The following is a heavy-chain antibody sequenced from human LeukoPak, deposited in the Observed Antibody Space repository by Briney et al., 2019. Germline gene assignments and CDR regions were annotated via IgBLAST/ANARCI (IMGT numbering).Heavy chain of an antibody. CDR2: ISGSASST. J-gene: IGHJ4*02. V-gene: IGHV3-23*01. Sequence: GGSLRLSCAASGFTFSNYAMSWVRQAPGKGLEWVSAISGSASSTYHADSVKGRFSISRDNAKNSLFLQMNSLRAEDTAVYYCVRDRSPGYFDYWGQGTLVTVSS. CDR3: VRDRSPGYFDY. D-gene: IGHD3-10*01. CDR1: GFTFSNYA.